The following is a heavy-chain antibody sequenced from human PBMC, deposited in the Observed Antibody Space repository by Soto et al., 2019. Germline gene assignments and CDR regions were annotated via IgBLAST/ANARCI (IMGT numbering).Heavy chain of an antibody. V-gene: IGHV1-69*13. CDR1: GGTFSSYA. J-gene: IGHJ6*02. CDR2: IIPIFGTA. D-gene: IGHD4-17*01. CDR3: VSPPTTGNYYCYGMDV. Sequence: SVKVSCKASGGTFSSYAISWVRQAPGQGLEWMGGIIPIFGTANYAQKFQGRVTITADESTSTAYMELSSLRSEDTAVYYCVSPPTTGNYYCYGMDVWGQGTPVTVSS.